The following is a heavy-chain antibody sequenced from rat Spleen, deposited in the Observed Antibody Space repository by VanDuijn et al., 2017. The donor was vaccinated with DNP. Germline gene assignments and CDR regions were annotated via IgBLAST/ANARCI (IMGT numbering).Heavy chain of an antibody. V-gene: IGHV5-27*01. CDR2: ITNSGGST. D-gene: IGHD1-11*01. J-gene: IGHJ1*01. CDR1: GFTFSNYG. CDR3: TTFDYGIF. Sequence: EVQLVESGGGLVQPGRSLKLSCAASGFTFSNYGMAWVRQAPTKGLEWVASITNSGGSTYYRDSVKGRFAISRDNTKSTLYLQMDSLRSEDTATYYCTTFDYGIFWGPGTMVTVSS.